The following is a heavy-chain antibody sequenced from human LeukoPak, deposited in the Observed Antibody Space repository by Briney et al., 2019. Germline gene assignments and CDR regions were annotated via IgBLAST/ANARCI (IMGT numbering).Heavy chain of an antibody. CDR1: GASISSYY. Sequence: SETLSLTCTVSGASISSYYWSWIRQPPGKGLEWIGYIDNTESTNYNPSLRSRITISKDKSKNQFSLKLSSVTAADTAVYYCARMTYDPHGVDVWGKGTTVTVSS. V-gene: IGHV4-59*01. D-gene: IGHD3-3*01. CDR2: IDNTEST. CDR3: ARMTYDPHGVDV. J-gene: IGHJ6*04.